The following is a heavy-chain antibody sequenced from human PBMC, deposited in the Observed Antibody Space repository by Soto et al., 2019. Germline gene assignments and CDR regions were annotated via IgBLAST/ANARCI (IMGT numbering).Heavy chain of an antibody. CDR2: IYYSGST. V-gene: IGHV4-31*03. D-gene: IGHD3-10*01. CDR3: AGDSDGTFYSYGMDV. J-gene: IGHJ6*02. Sequence: SETLSLTYTMSGGYISGGGYCWSWIRQHPGKGLEWIGNIYYSGSTYYNPSLKSRVTISVDTSKNQFSLKLRSMTAADTAVYYCAGDSDGTFYSYGMDVWGQGTTVTVSS. CDR1: GGYISGGGYC.